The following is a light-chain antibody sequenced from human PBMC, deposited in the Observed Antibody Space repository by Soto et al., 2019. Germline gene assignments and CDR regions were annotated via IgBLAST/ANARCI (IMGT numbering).Light chain of an antibody. CDR1: QSVSSS. V-gene: IGKV3-15*01. J-gene: IGKJ4*01. CDR3: QQYYNWPPLT. Sequence: EIVMTQSPASMSVSPGERATFSCRASQSVSSSLAWYQQKPGQAPRLLIYGGSTRATGIPARFSGSGSGTEFTLTINSLQSEDFAVYYCQQYYNWPPLTFGGGTKVEIK. CDR2: GGS.